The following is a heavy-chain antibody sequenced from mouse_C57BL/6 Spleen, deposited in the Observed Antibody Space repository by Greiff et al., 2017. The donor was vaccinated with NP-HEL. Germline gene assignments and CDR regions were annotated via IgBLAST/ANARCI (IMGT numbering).Heavy chain of an antibody. V-gene: IGHV1-26*01. CDR3: ARFYYSGYFDY. J-gene: IGHJ2*01. CDR2: INPNNGGT. Sequence: VQLQQSGPELVKPGASVKISCKASGYTFTDYYMNWVKQSHGKSLEWIGDINPNNGGTSYNQKFKGKATLTVDKSSSTAYMELRSLTSEDSAVYYCARFYYSGYFDYWGQGTTLTVSS. D-gene: IGHD2-12*01. CDR1: GYTFTDYY.